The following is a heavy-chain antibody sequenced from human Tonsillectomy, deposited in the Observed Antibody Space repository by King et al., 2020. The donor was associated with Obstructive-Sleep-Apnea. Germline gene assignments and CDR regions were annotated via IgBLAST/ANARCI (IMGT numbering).Heavy chain of an antibody. CDR2: ISAYNGNT. J-gene: IGHJ1*01. CDR1: GYTFTSYG. V-gene: IGHV1-18*01. D-gene: IGHD3-10*01. CDR3: ARHPPITMVPQYFHH. Sequence: QLVQSGAEVKKPGASVKVSCKASGYTFTSYGISWVRQAPGQGLEWMGWISAYNGNTKYAQKLQGRVTMTTDTSTSTAYMELRSLRSDDTAVYYCARHPPITMVPQYFHHWGQGTLLTVSS.